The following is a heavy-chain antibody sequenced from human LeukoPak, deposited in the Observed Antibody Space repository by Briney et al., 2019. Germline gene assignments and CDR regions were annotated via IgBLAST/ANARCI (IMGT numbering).Heavy chain of an antibody. Sequence: ASVKVSCKASGYTFTSYDINWVRQATGQGLEGMGWMNPNSGNTGYAQKFQGRVTMTRNTSISTAYMELSSLRSEDTAVYYCARDWGELGAFDIWGQGTMVTVSS. V-gene: IGHV1-8*01. CDR1: GYTFTSYD. CDR2: MNPNSGNT. D-gene: IGHD1-26*01. J-gene: IGHJ3*02. CDR3: ARDWGELGAFDI.